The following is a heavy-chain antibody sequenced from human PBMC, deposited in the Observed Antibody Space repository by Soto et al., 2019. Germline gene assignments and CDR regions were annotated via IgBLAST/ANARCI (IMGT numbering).Heavy chain of an antibody. Sequence: RSSVMSRISKKQGKGLEWVSAISGSDGTTHYADSVRGRFTISRDNSNNTVFLQMNSLRVEDTGLYYCAKDLAFQSGNRAGRADLAPRGHGASVTVSS. CDR1: RSSV. V-gene: IGHV3-23*01. CDR2: ISGSDGTT. D-gene: IGHD3-3*01. J-gene: IGHJ5*02. CDR3: AKDLAFQSGNRAGRADLAP.